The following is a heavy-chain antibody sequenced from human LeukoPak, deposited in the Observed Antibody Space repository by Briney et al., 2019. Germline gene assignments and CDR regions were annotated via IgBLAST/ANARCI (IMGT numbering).Heavy chain of an antibody. Sequence: SETLSFTCTVSGGSISSYYWNWIRQPPGKGLEWIGYIYYSGSTNYNPSLKSRVTISVDTSKNQFSLKLSSVTAADTAVYYCARDGDSSGYYYYYGMDVWGQGTTVTVSS. CDR2: IYYSGST. CDR3: ARDGDSSGYYYYYGMDV. D-gene: IGHD3-22*01. J-gene: IGHJ6*02. V-gene: IGHV4-59*01. CDR1: GGSISSYY.